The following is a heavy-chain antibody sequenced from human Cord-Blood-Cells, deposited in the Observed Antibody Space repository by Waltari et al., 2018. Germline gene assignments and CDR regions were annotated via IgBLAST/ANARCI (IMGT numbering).Heavy chain of an antibody. Sequence: QVQLVQSGAEVKKPGASVKVSCKASGYTFTGYYMHWVRQAPGQGLEWKGWINPNRGGTIYAQKFQGRVTMTRDTSISTAYMELSRLRSDDTAVYYCARDRCSSTSCYRDFDYWGQGTLVTVSS. CDR2: INPNRGGT. J-gene: IGHJ4*02. CDR1: GYTFTGYY. CDR3: ARDRCSSTSCYRDFDY. D-gene: IGHD2-2*01. V-gene: IGHV1-2*02.